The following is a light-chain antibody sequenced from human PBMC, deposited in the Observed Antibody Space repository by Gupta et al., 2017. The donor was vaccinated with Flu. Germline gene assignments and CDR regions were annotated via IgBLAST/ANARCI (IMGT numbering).Light chain of an antibody. CDR3: QQDGSSPWT. Sequence: ELVLTQSPDTLSLSPGARAILSCRATQTISSNYLAWYQQRPGQAPRLLIFGASNRGTGIPDRFSGSGSGTDFTLTISRLEPEDFAVYGCQQDGSSPWTFGQGTKVEIK. CDR2: GAS. J-gene: IGKJ1*01. V-gene: IGKV3-20*01. CDR1: QTISSNY.